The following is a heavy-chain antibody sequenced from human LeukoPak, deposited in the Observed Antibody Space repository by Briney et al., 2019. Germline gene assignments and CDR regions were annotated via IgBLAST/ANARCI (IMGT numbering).Heavy chain of an antibody. CDR1: GFTFSSYA. CDR3: ARDQNTAMVTSWFDP. D-gene: IGHD5-18*01. V-gene: IGHV3-30-3*01. Sequence: GGSLRLSCAASGFTFSSYAMHWVRQAPGKGLEWVAVISYDGSNKYYADSVKGRFTISRDNSKNTLYLQMNSLRAEDTAVYYCARDQNTAMVTSWFDPWGQGTLVTVSS. CDR2: ISYDGSNK. J-gene: IGHJ5*02.